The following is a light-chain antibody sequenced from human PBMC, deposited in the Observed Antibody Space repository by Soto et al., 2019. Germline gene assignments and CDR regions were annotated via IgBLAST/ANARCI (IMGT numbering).Light chain of an antibody. J-gene: IGLJ2*01. CDR3: NSYAGTISSI. V-gene: IGLV2-8*01. CDR2: EVS. Sequence: QSALTQPPSASGSPGQSVTISCTGTSSDVGGYNYVSWYQQHPGKAPQLMIYEVSKRPSGVPDRFSGSKSGNTASLTVSGLQAEDEADYYCNSYAGTISSIFGGGTKVTVL. CDR1: SSDVGGYNY.